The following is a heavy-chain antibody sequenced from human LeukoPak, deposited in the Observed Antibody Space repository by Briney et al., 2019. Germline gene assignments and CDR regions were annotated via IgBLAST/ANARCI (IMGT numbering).Heavy chain of an antibody. CDR3: ARLAPTGTTP. CDR2: IYYSGST. V-gene: IGHV4-39*01. D-gene: IGHD1-1*01. J-gene: IGHJ4*02. Sequence: PSETLPLTCTVSGGSISSSSYYWGWIRQPPGKGLEWIGSIYYSGSTYYNPSLKSRVTISVDTSKNQFSLKLSSVAAADTAVYYCARLAPTGTTPWGQGTLVTVSS. CDR1: GGSISSSSYY.